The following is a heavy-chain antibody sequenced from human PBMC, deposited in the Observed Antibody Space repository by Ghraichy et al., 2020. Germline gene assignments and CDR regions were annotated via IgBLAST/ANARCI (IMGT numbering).Heavy chain of an antibody. D-gene: IGHD1-1*01. CDR2: IYYSGST. J-gene: IGHJ4*02. CDR3: ARWRGLERGFDY. CDR1: GGSISSGGYS. V-gene: IGHV4-30-4*07. Sequence: SETLSLTCAVSGGSISSGGYSWSWIRQPPGKGLEWIGYIYYSGSTYYNPSLKSRVTISVDTSKNQFSLKLSSVTAADTAVYYCARWRGLERGFDYWGQGTLVTVSS.